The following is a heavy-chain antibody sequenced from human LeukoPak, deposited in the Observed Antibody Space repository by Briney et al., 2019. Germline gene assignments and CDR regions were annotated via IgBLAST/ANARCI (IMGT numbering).Heavy chain of an antibody. CDR2: IYTSGST. CDR3: ARGPGITIFGVARGDWFDP. Sequence: SETLSLTCTVSGGSISSGSYYWSWIRQPAGKGPEWIGRIYTSGSTNYNPSLKSRVTISVDTSKNQFSLKLSSVTAADTAVYYCARGPGITIFGVARGDWFDPWGQGTLVTVSS. D-gene: IGHD3-3*01. V-gene: IGHV4-61*02. J-gene: IGHJ5*02. CDR1: GGSISSGSYY.